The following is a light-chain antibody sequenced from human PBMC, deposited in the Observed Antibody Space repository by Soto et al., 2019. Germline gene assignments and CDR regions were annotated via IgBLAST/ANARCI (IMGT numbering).Light chain of an antibody. V-gene: IGKV3-11*01. CDR3: QQRSNWPPT. Sequence: DIVLTQSPATLSLSPGERATLSCRGSQSVSTYLAWYQQKPGQAPRLLIHDTSNRATGIPARFSGSGSGTDFTLTISSLEPEDFAVYYCQQRSNWPPTFGGGTKVEIK. CDR1: QSVSTY. J-gene: IGKJ4*01. CDR2: DTS.